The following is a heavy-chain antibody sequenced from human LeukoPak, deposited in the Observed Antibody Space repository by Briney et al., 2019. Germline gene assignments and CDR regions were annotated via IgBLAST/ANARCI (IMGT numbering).Heavy chain of an antibody. D-gene: IGHD5-18*01. Sequence: GASVKVSCKVSGYILTDLSMHWVRQAPGKGLEWMGVFDPEDGESINAQKFQGRVTLTGDPSTDTAYMELTSLRSEDTATYYCATGGLRNSAMIQGRLDPWGQGTLVIVSS. V-gene: IGHV1-24*01. CDR1: GYILTDLS. J-gene: IGHJ5*02. CDR3: ATGGLRNSAMIQGRLDP. CDR2: FDPEDGES.